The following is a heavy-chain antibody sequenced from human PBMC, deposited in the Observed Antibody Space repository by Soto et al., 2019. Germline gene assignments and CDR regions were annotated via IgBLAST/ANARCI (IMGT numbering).Heavy chain of an antibody. CDR3: ASITIFGVARDYYYYGMDV. Sequence: QVQLVQSGAEVKKPGSSVKVSCKASGGTFSSYAISWVRQAPGQGLEWMGGIIPIFGTANYAQKFQGRVTIPADESTSTAYMELSSLRSEDTAVYYCASITIFGVARDYYYYGMDVWGQGTTVTVSS. J-gene: IGHJ6*02. CDR2: IIPIFGTA. V-gene: IGHV1-69*12. CDR1: GGTFSSYA. D-gene: IGHD3-3*01.